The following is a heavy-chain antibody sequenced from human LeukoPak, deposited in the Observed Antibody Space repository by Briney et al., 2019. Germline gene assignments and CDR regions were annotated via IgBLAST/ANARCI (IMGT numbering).Heavy chain of an antibody. Sequence: GRSLRLSCAASGFTFSSYGTHWVRQAPGKGLEWVAVISYDGSNKYYADSVKGRFTISRDNSKNTLYLQMNSLRAEDTAVYYCAKDANWGSGWFDPWGQGTLVTVSS. D-gene: IGHD7-27*01. CDR3: AKDANWGSGWFDP. J-gene: IGHJ5*02. V-gene: IGHV3-30*18. CDR1: GFTFSSYG. CDR2: ISYDGSNK.